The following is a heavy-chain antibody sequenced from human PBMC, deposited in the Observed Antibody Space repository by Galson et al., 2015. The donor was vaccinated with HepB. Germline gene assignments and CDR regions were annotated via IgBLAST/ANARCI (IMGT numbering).Heavy chain of an antibody. V-gene: IGHV5-10-1*01. J-gene: IGHJ2*01. Sequence: QSGAEVKKPGESLRISCKGSGYSFTSYWINWVRQMPGKGLEWMGTIAPTDSYAKYSPSFQGHVTISVDKSISTAYLQWSSLKASDTAMYYCARHREQWLIQDWSFDPWGRGTLVTVSS. CDR1: GYSFTSYW. CDR3: ARHREQWLIQDWSFDP. D-gene: IGHD6-19*01. CDR2: IAPTDSYA.